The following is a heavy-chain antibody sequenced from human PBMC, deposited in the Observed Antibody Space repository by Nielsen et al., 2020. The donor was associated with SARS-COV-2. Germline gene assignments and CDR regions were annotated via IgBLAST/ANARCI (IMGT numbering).Heavy chain of an antibody. J-gene: IGHJ1*01. D-gene: IGHD3-10*01. CDR3: ARQRDEIWFGEFD. Sequence: GGSLTLSCAASGLTFSSYWMSWVLQAPGKGLEWVVNIKQDGGEKYYVDSVKGRLTISRDNAKNSLYLQMNSLRAEDTAVYYCARQRDEIWFGEFDWGQGTLVTVSS. CDR1: GLTFSSYW. V-gene: IGHV3-7*03. CDR2: IKQDGGEK.